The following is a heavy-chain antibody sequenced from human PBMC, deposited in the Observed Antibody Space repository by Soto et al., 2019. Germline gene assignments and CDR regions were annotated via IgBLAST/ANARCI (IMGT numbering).Heavy chain of an antibody. Sequence: QVQLVQSGAEVKKPGSSVKVSCKASGGTFSSYAISWVRQAPGQGLEWMGGIIPIFGTANYAQKFQGRDTITADESTSTAYMELSRLRSEDTAVYYCARAGRSYDYVWGSYRLDYWGQGTLVTVSS. J-gene: IGHJ4*02. D-gene: IGHD3-16*02. CDR1: GGTFSSYA. CDR2: IIPIFGTA. CDR3: ARAGRSYDYVWGSYRLDY. V-gene: IGHV1-69*01.